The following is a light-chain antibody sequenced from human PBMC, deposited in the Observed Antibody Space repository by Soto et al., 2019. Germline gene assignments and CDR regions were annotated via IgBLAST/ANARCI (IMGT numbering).Light chain of an antibody. V-gene: IGKV3-15*01. Sequence: EIVMTQSPATLSVSPGESVTLSCRASQSLGGNLAWYQQTPGQAPRLLIYDASTRATGIPARFSGSGSGTEFTLTISSLQSEDFAVYYCQQCNYWPRTFGQGTKVDIK. CDR1: QSLGGN. J-gene: IGKJ1*01. CDR2: DAS. CDR3: QQCNYWPRT.